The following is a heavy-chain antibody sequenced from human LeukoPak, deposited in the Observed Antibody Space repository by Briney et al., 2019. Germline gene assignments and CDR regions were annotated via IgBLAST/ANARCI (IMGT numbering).Heavy chain of an antibody. J-gene: IGHJ6*03. V-gene: IGHV3-15*01. CDR3: TTIVTGTTGDFYYFMDV. D-gene: IGHD1-7*01. CDR2: VKSKIDGGTT. CDR1: GFTFSNAW. Sequence: GGSLRLSCAASGFTFSNAWMSWVRQAPGKGLEWIGRVKSKIDGGTTDYAAPVKGRFALSRDDSKNMLYLQMNRLLTEDTAVYYCTTIVTGTTGDFYYFMDVWGKGTAVTVSS.